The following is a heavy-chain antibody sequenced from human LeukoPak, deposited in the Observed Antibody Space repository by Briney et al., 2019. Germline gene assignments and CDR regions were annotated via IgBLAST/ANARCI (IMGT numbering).Heavy chain of an antibody. CDR3: ARSSYSGNDWFDP. CDR2: IYHSGST. CDR1: GGSISSYY. D-gene: IGHD1-26*01. V-gene: IGHV4-59*08. J-gene: IGHJ5*02. Sequence: GSLSLTCTVSGGSISSYYWSWIRQPPGKGLEWIGSIYHSGSTYYNPSLKSRVTISVDTSKNQFSLKLSSVTAADTAVYYCARSSYSGNDWFDPWGQGTLVTVSS.